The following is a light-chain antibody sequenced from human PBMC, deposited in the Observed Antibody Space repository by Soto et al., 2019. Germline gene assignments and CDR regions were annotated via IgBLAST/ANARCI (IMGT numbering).Light chain of an antibody. J-gene: IGKJ1*01. CDR2: GAS. Sequence: EIVLTQSPGTLSLSPGERATLSCRASQRVSSGYVAWYQQKPGQAPRLLIYGASGRATGIPARFSGSGSGTEFTLTISRLEPEDVAVYYCQQYEAVVTFGQGTKVDIK. V-gene: IGKV3-20*01. CDR1: QRVSSGY. CDR3: QQYEAVVT.